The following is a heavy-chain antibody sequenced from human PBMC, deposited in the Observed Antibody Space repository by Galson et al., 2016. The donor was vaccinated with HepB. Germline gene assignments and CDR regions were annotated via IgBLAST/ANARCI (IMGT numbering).Heavy chain of an antibody. V-gene: IGHV3-23*01. Sequence: SLRLSCAASGFTFRSYVMNWVRQAPGKGLEWVSSIGGSGGGTYYADSVKGRFTISRDNFRDTLYLHMNSLRAEDTAVYYCAKMPDAVVEPATFDYWGQGTLVTVSS. CDR3: AKMPDAVVEPATFDY. CDR1: GFTFRSYV. D-gene: IGHD2-2*01. CDR2: IGGSGGGT. J-gene: IGHJ4*02.